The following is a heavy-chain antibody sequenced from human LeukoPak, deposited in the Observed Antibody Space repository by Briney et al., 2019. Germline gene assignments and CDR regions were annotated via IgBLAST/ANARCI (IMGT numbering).Heavy chain of an antibody. J-gene: IGHJ4*02. CDR1: GFTFSSYG. CDR2: IRYDGSNK. V-gene: IGHV3-30*02. Sequence: SGGSLRLSCAASGFTFSSYGMHWVRQAPGKGLEWVAFIRYDGSNKYYADSVKGRFTISRDNSKNTLYLQMNSLRAEDTAVYYCAKTGGPYSSGWYPPIGYWGRGTLVTVSS. CDR3: AKTGGPYSSGWYPPIGY. D-gene: IGHD6-19*01.